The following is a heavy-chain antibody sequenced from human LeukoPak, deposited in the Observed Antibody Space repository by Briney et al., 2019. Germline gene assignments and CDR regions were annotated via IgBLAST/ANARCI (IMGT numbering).Heavy chain of an antibody. CDR3: AKGGIAAGPPVDY. D-gene: IGHD6-13*01. CDR1: GFTFSSYE. J-gene: IGHJ4*02. V-gene: IGHV3-48*03. Sequence: GGSLRLSCAASGFTFSSYEMNWVRQAPGKGLEWVSYISSSGSTIYYADSVKGRFTISRDNSKNTLYLQMNSLRAEDTAVYYCAKGGIAAGPPVDYWGQGTLVTVSS. CDR2: ISSSGSTI.